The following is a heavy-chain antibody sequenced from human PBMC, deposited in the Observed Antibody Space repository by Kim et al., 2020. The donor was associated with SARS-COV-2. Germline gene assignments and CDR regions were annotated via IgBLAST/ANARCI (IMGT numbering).Heavy chain of an antibody. D-gene: IGHD5-12*01. V-gene: IGHV5-10-1*01. Sequence: SPSFQGHVTISADKSISTAYLQWSSLKASDTAMYYCARIDGYNANWYFDLWGRGTLVTVSS. CDR3: ARIDGYNANWYFDL. J-gene: IGHJ2*01.